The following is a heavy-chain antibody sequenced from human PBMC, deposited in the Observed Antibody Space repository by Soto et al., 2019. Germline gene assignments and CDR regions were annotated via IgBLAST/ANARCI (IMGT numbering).Heavy chain of an antibody. V-gene: IGHV3-33*01. J-gene: IGHJ4*02. D-gene: IGHD6-19*01. CDR3: ARDPVRIAVAGVAPLDY. CDR2: IWYDGSNK. CDR1: GFTFSSYG. Sequence: GGSLRLSCAASGFTFSSYGMHWVRQAPGKGLEWVAVIWYDGSNKYYADSVKGRFTISRDNSKNTLYLQMNSLRAEDTAVYYCARDPVRIAVAGVAPLDYWGQGTLVTVSS.